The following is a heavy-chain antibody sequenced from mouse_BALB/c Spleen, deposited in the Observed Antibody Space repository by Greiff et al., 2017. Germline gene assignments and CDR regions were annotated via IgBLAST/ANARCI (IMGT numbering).Heavy chain of an antibody. D-gene: IGHD1-2*01. V-gene: IGHV5-6-3*01. CDR2: INSNGGST. J-gene: IGHJ4*01. CDR1: GFTFGSYG. CDR3: ARNYYGYYAMDY. Sequence: EVQGVESGGGLVQPGGSLKLSCAASGFTFGSYGMSWVRQTPDKRLELVATINSNGGSTYYPDSVKGRFTISRDNAKNTLYLQMSSLKSEDTAMYYCARNYYGYYAMDYWGQGTSVTVSS.